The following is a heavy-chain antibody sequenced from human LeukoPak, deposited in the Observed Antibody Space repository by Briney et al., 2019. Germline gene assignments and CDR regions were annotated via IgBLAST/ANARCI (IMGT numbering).Heavy chain of an antibody. CDR1: GGSISSYY. CDR3: ARRHIAAAGNSPRKYYYYGMDV. Sequence: SETLSLTCTVSGGSISSYYWSWIRQPPGKGLEWIWYIYYSGSTNYNPSLKSRVTISVDTSKNQFSLKLSSVTAADTAVYYCARRHIAAAGNSPRKYYYYGMDVWGQGTTVTVSS. V-gene: IGHV4-59*08. CDR2: IYYSGST. J-gene: IGHJ6*02. D-gene: IGHD6-13*01.